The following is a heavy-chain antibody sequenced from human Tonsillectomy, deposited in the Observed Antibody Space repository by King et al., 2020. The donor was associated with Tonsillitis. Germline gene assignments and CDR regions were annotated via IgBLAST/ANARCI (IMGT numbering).Heavy chain of an antibody. Sequence: EVQLVESGGGLEQPGGSLRLSCTASGFTFDGYAMNWVRQGPGKGLEWVSSISESGTTTHYADSGKGRFTISRDNSKNTLYLQMNSLRVEDTAVYYCAKQMLPTPENWGQGTLVTVSS. CDR1: GFTFDGYA. D-gene: IGHD1-14*01. J-gene: IGHJ4*02. CDR3: AKQMLPTPEN. CDR2: ISESGTTT. V-gene: IGHV3-23*04.